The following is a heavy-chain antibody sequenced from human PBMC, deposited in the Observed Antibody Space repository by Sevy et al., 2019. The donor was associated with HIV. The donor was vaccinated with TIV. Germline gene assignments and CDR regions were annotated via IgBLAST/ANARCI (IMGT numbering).Heavy chain of an antibody. V-gene: IGHV4-59*01. J-gene: IGHJ4*02. D-gene: IGHD3-22*01. CDR1: GGSISSYY. Sequence: SETLSLTCTVSGGSISSYYWSRIRQPPRKGLEWIGYIYYSGSTNYNPSLKSRVTISVDTSKNQFSLKLSSVTAADTAVYYCARVEYYYDSSGYFSYWGQGTLVTVSS. CDR3: ARVEYYYDSSGYFSY. CDR2: IYYSGST.